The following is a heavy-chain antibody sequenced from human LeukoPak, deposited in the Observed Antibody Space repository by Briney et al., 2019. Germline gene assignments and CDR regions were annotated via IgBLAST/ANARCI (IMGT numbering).Heavy chain of an antibody. D-gene: IGHD6-13*01. CDR2: IYYSGST. V-gene: IGHV4-59*01. J-gene: IGHJ4*02. CDR3: ARLYSSSWTIYYFDY. CDR1: GGSISSYY. Sequence: SETLSLTCTVSGGSISSYYWSWIRQPPGKGLEWIGYIYYSGSTNYNPSLKSRVTISVDTSKNQFSLKLSSVTAADTAVYYCARLYSSSWTIYYFDYWGQGTLVTVSS.